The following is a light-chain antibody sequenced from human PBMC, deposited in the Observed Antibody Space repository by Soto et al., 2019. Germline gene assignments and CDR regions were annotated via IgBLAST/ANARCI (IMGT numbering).Light chain of an antibody. CDR1: QSVSSNY. CDR3: QQYGSSPRT. J-gene: IGKJ1*01. CDR2: GAS. Sequence: EIVLTQSPGTLSLSPGERATLSCRASQSVSSNYLAWYQQKPGQAPRLLIYGASRRATGIPDRFSGSGSGTDFTLTISRLEPEDSAVYYCQQYGSSPRTFGQGTKVEIK. V-gene: IGKV3-20*01.